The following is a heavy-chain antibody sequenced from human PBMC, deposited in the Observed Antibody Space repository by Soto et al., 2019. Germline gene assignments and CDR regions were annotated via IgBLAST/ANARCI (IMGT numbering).Heavy chain of an antibody. D-gene: IGHD3-22*01. CDR1: GFTVSSNY. V-gene: IGHV3-53*01. Sequence: EVQLVESGGGLIQPGGSLRLSCAASGFTVSSNYMSWVRQAPGKGLEWVSVIYSGGSTYYADSVKGRFTISRDNSKNTLYLQMNSLRAEDTDVYYCARNYDSTAGGAFDIWGQGTMVTVSS. CDR3: ARNYDSTAGGAFDI. J-gene: IGHJ3*02. CDR2: IYSGGST.